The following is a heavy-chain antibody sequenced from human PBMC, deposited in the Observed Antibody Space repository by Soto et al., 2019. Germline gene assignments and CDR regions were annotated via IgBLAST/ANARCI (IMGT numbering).Heavy chain of an antibody. CDR1: GFTFSSYA. J-gene: IGHJ4*02. CDR2: ISGSAGST. Sequence: EVQLLESGGGLVQPGGSLRLSCAASGFTFSSYAMSWVRQAPGKGLEWVSGISGSAGSTYHAASGKGRFTISRDNSRKKLYMQMNSLRAEDTAVYYCAKVHVIFGVVIPSDYWGQGTLVTVSS. V-gene: IGHV3-23*01. D-gene: IGHD3-3*01. CDR3: AKVHVIFGVVIPSDY.